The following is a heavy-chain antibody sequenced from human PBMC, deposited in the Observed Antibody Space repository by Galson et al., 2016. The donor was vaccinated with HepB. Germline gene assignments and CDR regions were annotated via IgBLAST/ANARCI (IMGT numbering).Heavy chain of an antibody. D-gene: IGHD3-10*01. J-gene: IGHJ3*01. CDR1: GFTFSRYE. V-gene: IGHV3-48*03. Sequence: SLRLSCAASGFTFSRYEMNWVRRAPGKGLEWVSYISSSGTTIYYADSVKGRFTISRDNSKNTLFLHMSSLRAEDTAVYYCAKRDLLWFGDPNAFDVWGQGTMVTVSS. CDR3: AKRDLLWFGDPNAFDV. CDR2: ISSSGTTI.